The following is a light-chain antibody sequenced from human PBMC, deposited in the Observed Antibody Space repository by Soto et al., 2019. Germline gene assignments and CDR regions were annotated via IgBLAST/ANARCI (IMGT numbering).Light chain of an antibody. CDR2: EVS. Sequence: QSALTQPASVSGSPGQSITISCTGTSSDIGAYNFVSWYQLHPGKGPKLMISEVSNRPSGVSNRFSGSKSGNTASLTISGLQAEDEADYYCSSYTSSSTLYVFGTGTKVTV. CDR3: SSYTSSSTLYV. CDR1: SSDIGAYNF. V-gene: IGLV2-14*01. J-gene: IGLJ1*01.